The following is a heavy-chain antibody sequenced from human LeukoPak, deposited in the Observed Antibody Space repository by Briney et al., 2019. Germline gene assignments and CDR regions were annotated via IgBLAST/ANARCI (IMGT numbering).Heavy chain of an antibody. CDR2: INSDGGTT. J-gene: IGHJ5*02. CDR1: GFTFSSYW. Sequence: GGSLRLSCAASGFTFSSYWMHWVRQAPGKGLVWVSRINSDGGTTTYADSVKGRFTISRDNAKNTLYLQMNSLRAEDTAVYYCARDHSVYNSPPWGNWFDPWGQGTLVTVSS. V-gene: IGHV3-74*01. CDR3: ARDHSVYNSPPWGNWFDP. D-gene: IGHD6-13*01.